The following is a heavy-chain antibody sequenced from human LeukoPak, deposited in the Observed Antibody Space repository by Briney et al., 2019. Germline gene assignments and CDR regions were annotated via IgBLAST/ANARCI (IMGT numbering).Heavy chain of an antibody. CDR1: GFTFSSYA. CDR2: ISYDGSNK. J-gene: IGHJ6*02. Sequence: PGGSLRLSCAASGFTFSSYAMHWVRQAPGKGLEWVAVISYDGSNKYYADSVKGRFTISRDNSKNTRYLQMNSLRAEDTAVYYCAKSGADCSGGSCYSYGYGMDVWGQGTTVTVSS. D-gene: IGHD2-15*01. CDR3: AKSGADCSGGSCYSYGYGMDV. V-gene: IGHV3-30-3*02.